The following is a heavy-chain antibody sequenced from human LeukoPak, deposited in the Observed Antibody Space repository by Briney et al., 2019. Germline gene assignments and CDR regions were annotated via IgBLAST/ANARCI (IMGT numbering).Heavy chain of an antibody. J-gene: IGHJ4*02. CDR3: AKDPIERWLQIGYIDY. Sequence: GGSLRLSCAASGFTFSSYAMSWVRQAPGKGLEWVSAISGSGGSTYYADSVKGRFTISRDNSKNTLYLQMNSLRAEDTAVYYCAKDPIERWLQIGYIDYWGQGTLVTVSS. CDR2: ISGSGGST. CDR1: GFTFSSYA. V-gene: IGHV3-23*01. D-gene: IGHD5-24*01.